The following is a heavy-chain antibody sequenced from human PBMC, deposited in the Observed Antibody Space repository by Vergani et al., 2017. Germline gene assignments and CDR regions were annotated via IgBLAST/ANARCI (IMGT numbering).Heavy chain of an antibody. J-gene: IGHJ6*03. V-gene: IGHV3-23*01. CDR1: GFTFTAHG. CDR3: ARDRVGMVPYYYYYYMNV. CDR2: ISGQNFRT. D-gene: IGHD5-24*01. Sequence: EVQLLESGGGAAQPGEFLRLSCVASGFTFTAHGLNRVRQAPGKGLEWVSGISGQNFRTHYADSVKGRFTISRDDSKNTVYLQINSLRAEDTAVYYCARDRVGMVPYYYYYYMNVWGKGTTVTVSS.